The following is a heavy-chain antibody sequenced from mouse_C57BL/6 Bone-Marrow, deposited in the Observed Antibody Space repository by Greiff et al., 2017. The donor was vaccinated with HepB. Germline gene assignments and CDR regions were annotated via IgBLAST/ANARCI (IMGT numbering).Heavy chain of an antibody. CDR1: GYSITSGYY. CDR3: ARGNITTVVGYFDY. CDR2: ISYDGSN. V-gene: IGHV3-6*01. D-gene: IGHD1-1*01. Sequence: DVKLQESGPGLVKPSQSLSLTCSVTGYSITSGYYWNWIRQFPGNKLEWMGYISYDGSNNYNPSLKNRISITRDTSKNQFFLKLNSVTTEDTATYYCARGNITTVVGYFDYWGQGTTLTVSS. J-gene: IGHJ2*01.